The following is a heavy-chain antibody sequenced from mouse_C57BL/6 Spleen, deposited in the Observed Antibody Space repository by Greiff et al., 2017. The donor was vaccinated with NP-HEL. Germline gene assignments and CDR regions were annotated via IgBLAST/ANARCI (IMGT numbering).Heavy chain of an antibody. Sequence: VQGVESGPGLVQPSQSLSITCTVSGFSLTSYGVHWVRQSPGKGLEWLGVIWRGGSTDYNAAFISRLSISKDDSKSQVFFKMNSLQADDTAIYYWARIYYGNFYAMDYWGQGTSVTVAS. D-gene: IGHD2-1*01. CDR3: ARIYYGNFYAMDY. V-gene: IGHV2-2*01. CDR2: IWRGGST. CDR1: GFSLTSYG. J-gene: IGHJ4*01.